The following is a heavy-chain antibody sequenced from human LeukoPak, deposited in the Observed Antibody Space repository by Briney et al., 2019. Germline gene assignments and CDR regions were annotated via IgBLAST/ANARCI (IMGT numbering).Heavy chain of an antibody. J-gene: IGHJ1*01. Sequence: GGSLRLSCAASGFTFGIYAMNWVRQAPGKGLECIGPSGSNIYYADSVKGRFTISRDNAKDSLYLQMNSLRAEDTAVYYCARDGDSSGWYSEYFQHWGQGTLVTVSS. V-gene: IGHV3-48*01. CDR1: GFTFGIYA. D-gene: IGHD6-19*01. CDR2: IGPSGSNI. CDR3: ARDGDSSGWYSEYFQH.